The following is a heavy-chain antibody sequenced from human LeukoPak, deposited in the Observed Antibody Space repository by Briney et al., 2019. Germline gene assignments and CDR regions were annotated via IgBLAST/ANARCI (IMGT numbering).Heavy chain of an antibody. V-gene: IGHV3-30*04. CDR2: ISYDGSNK. D-gene: IGHD6-19*01. Sequence: GGSLRLSYAASGFTFSSYAMHWVRQAPGKGLEWVAVISYDGSNKYYADSVKGRFTISRDNSKNTLYLQMNSLRAEDTAAYYCARSVAVAAPFDYWGKGTLVTVSS. CDR3: ARSVAVAAPFDY. CDR1: GFTFSSYA. J-gene: IGHJ4*02.